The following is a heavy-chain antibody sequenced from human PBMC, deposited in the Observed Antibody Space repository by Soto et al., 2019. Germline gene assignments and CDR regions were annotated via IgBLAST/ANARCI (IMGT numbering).Heavy chain of an antibody. V-gene: IGHV4-30-4*01. CDR1: GGSISSGDYY. CDR2: IYYSGST. J-gene: IGHJ3*02. Sequence: QVQLQESGPGLVKPSQTLSLTCTVSGGSISSGDYYWSWIRQPPGKGLEWIGYIYYSGSTYYNPSIKSRVNISVDTSKNHFSLKLSSVTAADTAVYYCARGRQQWLVLFAFDIWGQGTMVTVSS. CDR3: ARGRQQWLVLFAFDI. D-gene: IGHD6-19*01.